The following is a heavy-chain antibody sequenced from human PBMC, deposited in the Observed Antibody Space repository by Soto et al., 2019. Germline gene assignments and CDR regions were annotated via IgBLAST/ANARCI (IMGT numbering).Heavy chain of an antibody. Sequence: EVQLVESGGGLVQPGGSVRLSCATSGFTLSDEYIDWVRQAPGKGLEWVGRTRNKARSFTTDYAPSVKYRFTISRDDSKNSVHLQMNSLKIEDTAVYYCVRVVVTNNYFDYWGQGTLVTVSS. CDR3: VRVVVTNNYFDY. D-gene: IGHD2-21*02. CDR2: TRNKARSFTT. J-gene: IGHJ4*02. V-gene: IGHV3-72*01. CDR1: GFTLSDEY.